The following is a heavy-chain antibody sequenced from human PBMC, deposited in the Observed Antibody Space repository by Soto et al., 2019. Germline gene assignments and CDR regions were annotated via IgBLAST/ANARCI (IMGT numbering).Heavy chain of an antibody. V-gene: IGHV1-2*04. CDR3: ARDIDEGDRSPPGFYGMDV. CDR2: INPNSGGT. D-gene: IGHD3-16*01. Sequence: QVQLVQSGAEVKKPGASVKVSCKASGYTFTGYYMHWVRQAPGQGLEWMGWINPNSGGTNYAQKFQGWVTMTRDTSISTAYMELSRLRSDDTAVYYCARDIDEGDRSPPGFYGMDVWGQGTTVTVSS. J-gene: IGHJ6*02. CDR1: GYTFTGYY.